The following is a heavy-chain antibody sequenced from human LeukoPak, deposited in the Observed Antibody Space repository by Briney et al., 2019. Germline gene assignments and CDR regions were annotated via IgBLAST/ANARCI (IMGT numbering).Heavy chain of an antibody. J-gene: IGHJ4*02. V-gene: IGHV3-23*01. CDR2: LSGSAGGT. D-gene: IGHD3-16*02. CDR1: GLTLSNYG. CDR3: AKRGVVVRVFLVGFHKEAYYFDS. Sequence: GGSLRLSCGVSGLTLSNYGMSWVRQAPGKGLEWVAGLSGSAGGTNYADSVKGRFTISRDNSKNTLFLQMDRLRAEDTAVYFCAKRGVVVRVFLVGFHKEAYYFDSWGQGAQVTVSS.